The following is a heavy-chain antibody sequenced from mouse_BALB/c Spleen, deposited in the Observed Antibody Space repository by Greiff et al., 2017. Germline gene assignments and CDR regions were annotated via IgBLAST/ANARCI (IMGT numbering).Heavy chain of an antibody. Sequence: EVQLQQSGPGLVKPSQSLSLTCSVTGYSITSGYYWNWIRQFPGNKLEWMGYISYDGSNNYNPSLKNRISITRDTSKNQFFLKLNSVTTEDTATYYCAEGDTTVVESAWFAYWGQGTLVTVSA. CDR3: AEGDTTVVESAWFAY. J-gene: IGHJ3*01. V-gene: IGHV3-6*02. CDR2: ISYDGSN. CDR1: GYSITSGYY. D-gene: IGHD1-1*01.